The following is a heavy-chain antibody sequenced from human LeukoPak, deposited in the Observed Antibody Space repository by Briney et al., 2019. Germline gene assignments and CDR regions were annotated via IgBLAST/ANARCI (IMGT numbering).Heavy chain of an antibody. CDR1: GLTFSGSA. D-gene: IGHD2-15*01. Sequence: GGSLRLSCAASGLTFSGSAIHWVRQASGKGLEWVGRIRSKANNYATTYDAPVKGRFTLSRDDSKNTVYLQMNNLKTEDTAVYYCARGYCTAGICYSGDYWGRGTLVTVSS. J-gene: IGHJ4*02. CDR2: IRSKANNYAT. CDR3: ARGYCTAGICYSGDY. V-gene: IGHV3-73*01.